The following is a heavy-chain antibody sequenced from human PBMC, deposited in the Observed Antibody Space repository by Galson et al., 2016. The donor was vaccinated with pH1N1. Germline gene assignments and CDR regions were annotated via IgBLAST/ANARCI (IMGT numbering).Heavy chain of an antibody. V-gene: IGHV3-20*04. CDR2: INWNGAST. Sequence: LRLSCAASGFTFDDYGMSWVRQAPGKGLEWVSLINWNGASTSYADSVKGRFTISRDNAKNSLYLQMHSLRAEDMAFYYCARDGTSSGSFYVFDSWGQGTLVTVSS. J-gene: IGHJ4*02. D-gene: IGHD1-26*01. CDR1: GFTFDDYG. CDR3: ARDGTSSGSFYVFDS.